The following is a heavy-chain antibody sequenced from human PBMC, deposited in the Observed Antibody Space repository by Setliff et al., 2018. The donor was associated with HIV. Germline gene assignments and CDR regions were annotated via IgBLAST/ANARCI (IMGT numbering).Heavy chain of an antibody. CDR1: GDTLSELS. V-gene: IGHV1-24*01. CDR3: ATGGPLHIVVVPSAKGTTPIDTLDS. D-gene: IGHD2-2*01. Sequence: ASVKVSCKVSGDTLSELSMHWVRQAPGRGLEWMGGFDPEDGDTMYAQKFQGRVTMTEDTSTDTAYMELSSLRSEDTAVYYCATGGPLHIVVVPSAKGTTPIDTLDSWGQGTLVTVSS. CDR2: FDPEDGDT. J-gene: IGHJ4*02.